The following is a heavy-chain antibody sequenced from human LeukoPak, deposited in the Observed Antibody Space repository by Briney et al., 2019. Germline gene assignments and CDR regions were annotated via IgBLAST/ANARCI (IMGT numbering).Heavy chain of an antibody. D-gene: IGHD2-15*01. Sequence: SETLSLTCTVPGGSISSYYWSWIRQPPGKGLEWIGYIYYSGSTNYNPSLKSRVTISVDTSKNQFSLKLSSVTAADTAVYYCARQGGGLWYFDLWDRGTLVTVSS. CDR1: GGSISSYY. J-gene: IGHJ2*01. V-gene: IGHV4-59*08. CDR3: ARQGGGLWYFDL. CDR2: IYYSGST.